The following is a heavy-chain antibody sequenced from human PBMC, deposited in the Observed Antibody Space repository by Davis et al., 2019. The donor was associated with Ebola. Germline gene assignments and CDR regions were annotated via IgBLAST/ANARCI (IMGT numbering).Heavy chain of an antibody. D-gene: IGHD3-22*01. Sequence: GESLKISCAASGFTLRGYGMHWVRQAPGKGLEWVSSISSSSSYIYYADSVKGRFTISRDNAKNSLYLQMNSLRAEDTAVYYCARDDTWGQGTLVTVSS. J-gene: IGHJ5*02. V-gene: IGHV3-21*01. CDR1: GFTLRGYG. CDR2: ISSSSSYI. CDR3: ARDDT.